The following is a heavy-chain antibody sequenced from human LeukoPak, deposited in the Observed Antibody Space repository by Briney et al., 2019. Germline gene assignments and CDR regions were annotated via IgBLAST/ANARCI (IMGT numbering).Heavy chain of an antibody. CDR1: GGSISSGGYY. Sequence: TLETLSLTCTVSGGSISSGGYYWSWIRQHPGKGLEWIGYIYYSGSTCYNPSLKSRVTISVDTSKNQFSLKLSSVTAADTAVYYCARDRSSGWYHFDYWGQGTLVTVSS. V-gene: IGHV4-31*03. CDR3: ARDRSSGWYHFDY. J-gene: IGHJ4*02. D-gene: IGHD6-19*01. CDR2: IYYSGST.